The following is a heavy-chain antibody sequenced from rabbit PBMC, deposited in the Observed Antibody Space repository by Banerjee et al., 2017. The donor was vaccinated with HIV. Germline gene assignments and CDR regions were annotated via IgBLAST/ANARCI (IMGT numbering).Heavy chain of an antibody. D-gene: IGHD6-1*01. Sequence: QSLEESGGDLVKPGASLTLTCTASGFSFSSSYYMCWVRQAPGKGPEWIACIYTGDDNTYYASWAKGRFTISKTSSTTVTLQMTSLTAADTATYFCARGSGYAGYGFAIHFNLWGPGTLVTVS. CDR3: ARGSGYAGYGFAIHFNL. J-gene: IGHJ4*01. CDR1: GFSFSSSYY. CDR2: IYTGDDNT. V-gene: IGHV1S40*01.